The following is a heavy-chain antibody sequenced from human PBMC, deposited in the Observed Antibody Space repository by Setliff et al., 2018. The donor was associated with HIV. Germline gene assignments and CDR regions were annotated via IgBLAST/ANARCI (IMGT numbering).Heavy chain of an antibody. D-gene: IGHD3-9*01. V-gene: IGHV4-31*03. Sequence: SETLSLTCTVSGGSISSGGYYWSWIRQHPGKGLEWIGYIYYSGSTYFNPSLKSRVAISVATSENQFSLILNSVTAADTAVYYCAREKGRYFDWSHTRDAFDIWGQGTMVTVSS. CDR3: AREKGRYFDWSHTRDAFDI. CDR1: GGSISSGGYY. CDR2: IYYSGST. J-gene: IGHJ3*02.